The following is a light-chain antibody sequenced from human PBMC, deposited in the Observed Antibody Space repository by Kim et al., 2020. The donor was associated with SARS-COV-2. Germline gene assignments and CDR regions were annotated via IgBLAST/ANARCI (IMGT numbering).Light chain of an antibody. CDR1: NSDVGDYNY. CDR2: DVT. J-gene: IGLJ3*02. CDR3: ASYADSTTLV. Sequence: QSALTQPASVSGTPGQSITISCTGFNSDVGDYNYVSWYQQHPGKAPRLLIYDVTNRPAGIHNRFSGSRSGNTASLTISGLQADDEATYSCASYADSTTLVFGGGTQLTVL. V-gene: IGLV2-14*03.